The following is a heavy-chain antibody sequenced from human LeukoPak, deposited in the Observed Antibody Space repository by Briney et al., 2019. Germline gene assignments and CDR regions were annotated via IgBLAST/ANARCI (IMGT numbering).Heavy chain of an antibody. CDR2: INHSGST. V-gene: IGHV4-34*01. J-gene: IGHJ6*03. Sequence: SETLSLTCAVYGGSFSGYYWSWIRQPPGKGLKWIGEINHSGSTNYNPSLKSRVTISVDTSKNQFSLKLSSVTAADTAVYYCARKKAPNYDILTGYSHYYYYYYMDVWGKGTTVTVSS. D-gene: IGHD3-9*01. CDR1: GGSFSGYY. CDR3: ARKKAPNYDILTGYSHYYYYYYMDV.